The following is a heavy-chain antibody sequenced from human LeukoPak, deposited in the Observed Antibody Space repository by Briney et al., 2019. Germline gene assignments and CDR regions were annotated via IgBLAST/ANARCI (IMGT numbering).Heavy chain of an antibody. CDR3: ATRGKDGGYPRHCLYV. V-gene: IGHV5-51*01. Sequence: GESLKLSCKGSGYRFTNHWILWERQMPGKGLEWMGIIYPGDSDTRYSPSFQGQVTISVDKSFSTAYLQWRSLKAWDTAMYYCATRGKDGGYPRHCLYVWGQGTTVTVSS. CDR1: GYRFTNHW. CDR2: IYPGDSDT. J-gene: IGHJ6*02. D-gene: IGHD6-25*01.